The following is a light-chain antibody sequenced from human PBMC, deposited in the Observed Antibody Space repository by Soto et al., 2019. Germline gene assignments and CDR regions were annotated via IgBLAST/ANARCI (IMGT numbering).Light chain of an antibody. CDR1: QSVYNNY. CDR3: QHYANPFFT. CDR2: GAS. Sequence: EIVLTQSPGTLSLSPGERATLSCRASQSVYNNYLTWYQQKPGQAPRLLIYGASSRATGIPDRFSGSGSGTDFILTISRLEPEDFAVYYCQHYANPFFTFGPGTKVDL. V-gene: IGKV3-20*01. J-gene: IGKJ3*01.